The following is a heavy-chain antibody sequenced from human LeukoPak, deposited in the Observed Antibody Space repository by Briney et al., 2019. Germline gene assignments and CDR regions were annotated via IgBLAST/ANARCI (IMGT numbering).Heavy chain of an antibody. V-gene: IGHV3-53*04. CDR1: GFTVSSNY. J-gene: IGHJ4*02. CDR3: ARVRLGSGWSLFDF. CDR2: IYSGGST. Sequence: GGSLRLSCAASGFTVSSNYMSWVRQAPGKGLEWVSVIYSGGSTYYADSVKGRFTISRHISQNTLYLQMNSLRAEDTAVCYCARVRLGSGWSLFDFWGQGTLVTVSS. D-gene: IGHD6-19*01.